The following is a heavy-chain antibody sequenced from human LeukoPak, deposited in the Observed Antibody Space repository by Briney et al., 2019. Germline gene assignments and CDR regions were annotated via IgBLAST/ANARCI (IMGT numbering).Heavy chain of an antibody. CDR3: ARDRRGIGYYYDSSGYLGGAFDI. CDR1: GFTFSSYG. V-gene: IGHV3-30*02. Sequence: PGGSLRLSCAASGFTFSSYGMYWVRQAPGKGLEGVAFIRYDGSNKYYADSVKGRFTISRDNAKSSLYLQMNSLRAEDTAVYYCARDRRGIGYYYDSSGYLGGAFDIWGQGTMVTVSS. J-gene: IGHJ3*02. CDR2: IRYDGSNK. D-gene: IGHD3-22*01.